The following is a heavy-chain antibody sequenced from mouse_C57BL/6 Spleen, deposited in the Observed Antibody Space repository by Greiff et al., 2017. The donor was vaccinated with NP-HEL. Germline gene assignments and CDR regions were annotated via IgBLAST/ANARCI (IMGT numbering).Heavy chain of an antibody. Sequence: QVQLQQSGAELARPGASVKLSCKASGYTFTSYGISWVKQRTGQGLEWIGEIYPRSGNTYYNEKFKGKATLTADNSSSTAYMELRSLTSEDSAVYFCARKIYYGNYDYAMDYWGQGTSVTVSS. CDR1: GYTFTSYG. D-gene: IGHD2-1*01. CDR3: ARKIYYGNYDYAMDY. J-gene: IGHJ4*01. CDR2: IYPRSGNT. V-gene: IGHV1-81*01.